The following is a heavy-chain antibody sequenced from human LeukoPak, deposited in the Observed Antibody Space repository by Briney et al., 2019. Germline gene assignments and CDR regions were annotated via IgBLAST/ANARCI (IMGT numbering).Heavy chain of an antibody. CDR3: VSGNMVRGNRAGFDP. Sequence: SETLSLTCTVSGYSITSGDYWGWIRQPPGKGLEWIGSIYHSGSTYYNPSLKSRVTISVDTSKNQFSLKLSSVTAADTAVYYCVSGNMVRGNRAGFDPWGQGTLVTVSS. CDR2: IYHSGST. D-gene: IGHD3-10*01. J-gene: IGHJ5*02. V-gene: IGHV4-38-2*02. CDR1: GYSITSGDY.